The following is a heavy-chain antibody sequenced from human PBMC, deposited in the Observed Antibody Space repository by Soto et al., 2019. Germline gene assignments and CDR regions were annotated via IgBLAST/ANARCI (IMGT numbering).Heavy chain of an antibody. CDR2: IIPIFGTA. CDR1: GGTFSSYA. J-gene: IGHJ3*02. D-gene: IGHD2-15*01. V-gene: IGHV1-69*13. CDR3: AQDAVVTRGHDAFDI. Sequence: SVKVSCKASGGTFSSYAISWVRQAPGQGLEWMGGIIPIFGTANYAQKFQGRVTITADESTSTAYMELSSLRSEGTAVYYCAQDAVVTRGHDAFDIWGQGTMVTVSS.